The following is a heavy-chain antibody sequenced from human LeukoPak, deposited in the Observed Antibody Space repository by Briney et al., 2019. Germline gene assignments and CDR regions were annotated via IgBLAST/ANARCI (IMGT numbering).Heavy chain of an antibody. CDR3: ASVDYYDSSGVTFDY. CDR1: GGSISSGSYY. D-gene: IGHD3-22*01. J-gene: IGHJ4*02. V-gene: IGHV4-61*02. Sequence: SQTLSLTCTVSGGSISSGSYYWSWIRQPAGKGLEWIGRIYTSGSTNYNPSLKSRVTISVDTSQNQFSLKLSSVTAADTAVYYCASVDYYDSSGVTFDYWGQGTLVTVSS. CDR2: IYTSGST.